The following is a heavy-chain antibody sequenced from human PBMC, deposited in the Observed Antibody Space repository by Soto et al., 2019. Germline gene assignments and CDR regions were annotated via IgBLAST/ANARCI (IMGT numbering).Heavy chain of an antibody. D-gene: IGHD2-15*01. V-gene: IGHV3-30*18. J-gene: IGHJ3*01. CDR2: TSFDGSNE. Sequence: VQLVESGGGVVQPGRSLRLSCAASGFTFSDSGMHWVRQPPGKGLEWVAATSFDGSNEFYADSVKDRFTISRDNSKNTLYLQMNSLRPEDKAVYYCAKSVRYCLGSSCSPEAFDVWGQGTVVSVSS. CDR3: AKSVRYCLGSSCSPEAFDV. CDR1: GFTFSDSG.